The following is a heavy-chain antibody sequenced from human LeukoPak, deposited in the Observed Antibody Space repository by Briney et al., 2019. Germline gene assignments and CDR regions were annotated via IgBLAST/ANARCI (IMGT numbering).Heavy chain of an antibody. Sequence: GESLTICCKGSGYRVNSYWIGWVRLMPGKGLKWMAIIYPGDSDVKYSSSFQAPGTISAARSLRTACLQWSSLTAPESAMYCCARRRELYSRSYDPFDYWGQATMVSVCS. V-gene: IGHV5-51*01. J-gene: IGHJ4*02. CDR3: ARRRELYSRSYDPFDY. D-gene: IGHD1-26*01. CDR2: IYPGDSDV. CDR1: GYRVNSYW.